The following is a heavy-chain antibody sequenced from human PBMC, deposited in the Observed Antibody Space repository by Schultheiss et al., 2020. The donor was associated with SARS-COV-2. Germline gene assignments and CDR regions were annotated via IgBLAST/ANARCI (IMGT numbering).Heavy chain of an antibody. CDR3: TTSDPYSSGWLFDY. CDR2: IKSKTDGGTT. Sequence: GGSLRLSCAASGFTFSDYYMSWVRQAPGKGLEWVGRIKSKTDGGTTEYAASVKGRFTISRDDSKSIAYLQMNSLKTEDTAVYYCTTSDPYSSGWLFDYWGQGTLVTVSS. D-gene: IGHD6-19*01. J-gene: IGHJ4*02. CDR1: GFTFSDYY. V-gene: IGHV3-15*01.